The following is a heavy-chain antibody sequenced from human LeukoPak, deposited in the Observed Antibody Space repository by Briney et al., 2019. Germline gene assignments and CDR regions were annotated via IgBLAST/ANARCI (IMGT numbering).Heavy chain of an antibody. Sequence: GGSLRLSCAASGFTFSDYYMSWIRQAPGKGLEWVSYISRGGNTIYYADSLQGRFTISRDNAKNSLYLQMNSLRADGTAVYYCARGSNWFEPWGQGTLVTVSS. D-gene: IGHD6-19*01. CDR3: ARGSNWFEP. J-gene: IGHJ5*02. V-gene: IGHV3-11*01. CDR2: ISRGGNTI. CDR1: GFTFSDYY.